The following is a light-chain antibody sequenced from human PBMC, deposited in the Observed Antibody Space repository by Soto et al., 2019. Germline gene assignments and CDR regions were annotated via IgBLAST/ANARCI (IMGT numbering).Light chain of an antibody. CDR3: SSYTNSNTLV. CDR2: DVT. V-gene: IGLV2-14*03. Sequence: QSVLTQPASVSGSPGQSITISCTGSSSDVGGYDYVSWYQQHPGKAPKLIIFDVTNRPSGISTRYSGSKFGNTASLTISGLQAEDEADYYCSSYTNSNTLVFGGGTKVTVL. CDR1: SSDVGGYDY. J-gene: IGLJ2*01.